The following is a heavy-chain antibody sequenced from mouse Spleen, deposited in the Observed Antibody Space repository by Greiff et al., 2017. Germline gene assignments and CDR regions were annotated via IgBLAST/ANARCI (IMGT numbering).Heavy chain of an antibody. V-gene: IGHV3-6*01. D-gene: IGHD2-3*01. Sequence: VQLKQSGPGLVKPSQSLSLTCSVTGYSITSGYYWNWIRQFPGNKLEWMGYISYDGSNNYNPSLKNRISITRDTSKNQFFLKLNSVTTEDTATYYCAREHDGYSFAYWGQGTLVTVSA. J-gene: IGHJ3*01. CDR1: GYSITSGYY. CDR2: ISYDGSN. CDR3: AREHDGYSFAY.